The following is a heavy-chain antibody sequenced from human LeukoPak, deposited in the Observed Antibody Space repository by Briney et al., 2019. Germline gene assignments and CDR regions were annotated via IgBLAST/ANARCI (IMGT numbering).Heavy chain of an antibody. J-gene: IGHJ4*02. CDR1: GFTFSSYG. CDR3: AKEGTIAARGFYFDY. D-gene: IGHD6-6*01. CDR2: IRYDGSNK. V-gene: IGHV3-30*02. Sequence: GGSLRLSCAASGFTFSSYGMHWVRQAPGKGLEWGAFIRYDGSNKYYADSVKGRFTISRDNSKNTLYLQMNSLRAEDTAVYYCAKEGTIAARGFYFDYWGQGTLVTVSS.